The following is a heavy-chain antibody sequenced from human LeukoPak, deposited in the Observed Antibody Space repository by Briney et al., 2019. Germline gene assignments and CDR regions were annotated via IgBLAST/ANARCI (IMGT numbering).Heavy chain of an antibody. D-gene: IGHD3-10*01. CDR3: ARMVSGSGTYYFDS. Sequence: SETLSLTCAVSGSSISNNALWGWIRQPPGKGLEWIGYIYHSGSTYYNPSLKSRVTMSADTSKNQFSLKLTSVTAVDTAVYYCARMVSGSGTYYFDSWGQGTLVTVSS. V-gene: IGHV4-28*01. CDR2: IYHSGST. J-gene: IGHJ4*02. CDR1: GSSISNNAL.